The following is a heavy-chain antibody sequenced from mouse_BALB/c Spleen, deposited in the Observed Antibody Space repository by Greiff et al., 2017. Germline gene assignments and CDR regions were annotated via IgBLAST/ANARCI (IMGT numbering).Heavy chain of an antibody. V-gene: IGHV1-7*01. CDR3: AREDRAGYVGFGY. CDR1: GYTFTSYW. Sequence: VQLQQSGAELAKPGASVKMSCKASGYTFTSYWMHWVKQRPGQGLEWIGYINPSTGYTEYNQKFKDKATLTADKSSSTAYMQLSSLTSEDSAVYYWAREDRAGYVGFGYWGQGTLVTVSA. J-gene: IGHJ3*01. CDR2: INPSTGYT. D-gene: IGHD3-2*01.